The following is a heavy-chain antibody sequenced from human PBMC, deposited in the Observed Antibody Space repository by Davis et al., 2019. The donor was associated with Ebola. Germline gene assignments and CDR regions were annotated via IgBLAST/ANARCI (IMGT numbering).Heavy chain of an antibody. CDR3: ARDWNYGYYYYGMDV. D-gene: IGHD1-7*01. CDR2: TYYRYKWYN. J-gene: IGHJ6*02. Sequence: SQILSLTRAISGDSVSSNSAAWNRTRPSPSRGLEWLGRTYYRYKWYNDYAVSVKSRITINPDTSKNQFSLQLNSVTPEDTAVYYCARDWNYGYYYYGMDVWGQGTTVTVSS. V-gene: IGHV6-1*01. CDR1: GDSVSSNSAA.